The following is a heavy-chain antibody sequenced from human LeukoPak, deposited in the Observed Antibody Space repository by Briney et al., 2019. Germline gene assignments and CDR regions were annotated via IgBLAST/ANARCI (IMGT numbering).Heavy chain of an antibody. CDR2: INPNSGDT. J-gene: IGHJ4*02. D-gene: IGHD3-16*02. CDR3: ARFDYVWGSYRSDLDY. Sequence: ASVTVSCKASGYTFTDYYMHWVRQAPGQGLEWMGWINPNSGDTNYAQKFQQGRVTITRDTSISTAYMELSRLTSDDTAVYYCARFDYVWGSYRSDLDYWGQGTLVTVSS. CDR1: GYTFTDYY. V-gene: IGHV1-2*02.